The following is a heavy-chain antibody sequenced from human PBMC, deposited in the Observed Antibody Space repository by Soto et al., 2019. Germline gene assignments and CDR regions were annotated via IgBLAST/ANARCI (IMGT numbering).Heavy chain of an antibody. J-gene: IGHJ4*02. Sequence: QVQLVQSGAEVKRPGSSVKVSCKASGGTLTFSSLSWVRQAPGQGLEWMGGIIPDSASPNYAQKFQGRVTIAADATGRAAQMELRSLRSDETAVYYCVSFSRGSWSGFTADWGQGTLVTVSS. CDR3: VSFSRGSWSGFTAD. V-gene: IGHV1-69*12. CDR2: IIPDSASP. CDR1: GGTLTFSS. D-gene: IGHD3-3*01.